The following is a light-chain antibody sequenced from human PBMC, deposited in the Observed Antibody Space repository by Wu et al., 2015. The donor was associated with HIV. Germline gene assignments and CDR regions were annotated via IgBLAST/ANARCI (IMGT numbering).Light chain of an antibody. J-gene: IGKJ4*01. CDR3: LQYHDRRLS. V-gene: IGKV3-15*01. CDR2: AAF. CDR1: QSISNN. Sequence: IVMTQSPATLSLSPGERATLSCRASQSISNNLAWYQQKPGQSPRLLVYAAFTRATGMPARFSGSGSGTEFTLTISSLQPEDVGFYYCLQYHDRRLSFGGGTKVEI.